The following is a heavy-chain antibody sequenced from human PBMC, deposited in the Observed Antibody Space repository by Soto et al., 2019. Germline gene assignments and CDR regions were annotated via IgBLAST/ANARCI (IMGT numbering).Heavy chain of an antibody. CDR3: ALSRVDTAMVVDY. J-gene: IGHJ4*02. D-gene: IGHD5-18*01. V-gene: IGHV1-69*01. Sequence: QVQLVQSGAEVKKPGSSVKVSCKASGGTFSSYAISWVRQAPGQGLEWMGGIIPIFGTENYAQKFQGRVTITADEYTSTAYMELSSLRSEDTAVYDCALSRVDTAMVVDYWGQGTLVTVSS. CDR2: IIPIFGTE. CDR1: GGTFSSYA.